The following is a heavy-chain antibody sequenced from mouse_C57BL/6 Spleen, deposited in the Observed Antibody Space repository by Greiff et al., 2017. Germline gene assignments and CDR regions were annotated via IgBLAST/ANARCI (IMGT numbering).Heavy chain of an antibody. J-gene: IGHJ3*01. CDR2: INPNNGGT. D-gene: IGHD1-1*02. V-gene: IGHV1-26*01. CDR3: ARVSYGLAY. CDR1: GYTFTDYY. Sequence: VQLQQSGPELVKPGASVKISCKASGYTFTDYYMNWVKQSHGKSLEWIGDINPNNGGTSYNQKFKGKATLTVDKSSSTAYMELRSLTSEDSAVYYCARVSYGLAYWGQGTLVTVSA.